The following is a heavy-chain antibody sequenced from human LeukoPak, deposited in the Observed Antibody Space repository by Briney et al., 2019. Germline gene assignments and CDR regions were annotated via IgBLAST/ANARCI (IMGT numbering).Heavy chain of an antibody. J-gene: IGHJ5*02. D-gene: IGHD4-17*01. CDR3: AKDHYGDYPNWFDP. CDR2: ISGSGGST. V-gene: IGHV3-23*01. Sequence: GGSLRLSYAASGFTFSSYEMNWVRQAPGKGLGWVSAISGSGGSTYYADSVKDQFTISRDNSKNTLYLQMNSLRAEDTAVYYCAKDHYGDYPNWFDPWGQGTLVTVSS. CDR1: GFTFSSYE.